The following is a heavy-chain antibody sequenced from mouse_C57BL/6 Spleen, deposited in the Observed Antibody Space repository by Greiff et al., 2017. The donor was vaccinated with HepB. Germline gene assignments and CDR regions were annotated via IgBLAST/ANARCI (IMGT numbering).Heavy chain of an antibody. CDR3: ARADSSGAMDY. Sequence: VQLQQSGAELVRPGASVKLSCKASGYTFTDYYINWVKQRPGQGLEWIARIYPGSGNTYYNEKFKGKATLTAEKSSSTAYMQLSSLTSEDSAVYFCARADSSGAMDYWGQGTSVTVSS. CDR1: GYTFTDYY. J-gene: IGHJ4*01. D-gene: IGHD3-2*02. V-gene: IGHV1-76*01. CDR2: IYPGSGNT.